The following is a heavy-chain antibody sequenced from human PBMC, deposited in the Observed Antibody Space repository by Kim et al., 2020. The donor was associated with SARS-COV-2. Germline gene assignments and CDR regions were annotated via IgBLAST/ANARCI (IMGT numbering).Heavy chain of an antibody. J-gene: IGHJ4*02. Sequence: FQGRVTMTRDTSTSTVYMELSSLRSEDTAVYYCARDLVTMVRGKPRGFDYWGQGTLVTVSS. D-gene: IGHD3-10*01. CDR3: ARDLVTMVRGKPRGFDY. V-gene: IGHV1-46*01.